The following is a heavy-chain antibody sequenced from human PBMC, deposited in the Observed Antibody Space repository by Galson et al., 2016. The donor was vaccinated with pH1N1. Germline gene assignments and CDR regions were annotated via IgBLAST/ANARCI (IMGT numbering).Heavy chain of an antibody. CDR3: AHSLYGDYVGWFDP. D-gene: IGHD4-17*01. CDR1: GFSLSTSGVG. V-gene: IGHV2-5*01. Sequence: PALVKPPQTLTLTCTFSGFSLSTSGVGVGWIRQPPGKALGWLALIYWNDDKRYSPSLKSRLTITKDTSKNQVVLTMTNMDPVDTATYYCAHSLYGDYVGWFDPWGQGTLVTVSS. CDR2: IYWNDDK. J-gene: IGHJ5*02.